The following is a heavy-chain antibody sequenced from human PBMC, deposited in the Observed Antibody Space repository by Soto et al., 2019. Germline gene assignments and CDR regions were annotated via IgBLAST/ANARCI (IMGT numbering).Heavy chain of an antibody. CDR2: IYPGDSDT. J-gene: IGHJ6*02. Sequence: PGESLKISCKGSGYSFTSYWIGWVRQMPGKGLEWMGIIYPGDSDTRYSPSFQGQVTISADKSISTAYLQWSSLKASDAAMYYCAREYSSSWSDYYYYYGMDVWGQGATVTVSS. CDR3: AREYSSSWSDYYYYYGMDV. D-gene: IGHD6-13*01. V-gene: IGHV5-51*01. CDR1: GYSFTSYW.